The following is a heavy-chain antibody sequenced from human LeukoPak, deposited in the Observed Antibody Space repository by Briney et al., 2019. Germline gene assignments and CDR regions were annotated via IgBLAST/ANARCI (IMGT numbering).Heavy chain of an antibody. V-gene: IGHV3-23*01. Sequence: GGSLRLSCAASGFTFSSYAMNWVRQAPGKGLEWVSGISGSGGSTYYADSVKGRFTISRDNSKNTLYLQMNSLRAEDTAVYYCARDWNVGRDGYNFLYWGQGTLVTVSS. CDR1: GFTFSSYA. CDR3: ARDWNVGRDGYNFLY. D-gene: IGHD5-24*01. CDR2: ISGSGGST. J-gene: IGHJ4*02.